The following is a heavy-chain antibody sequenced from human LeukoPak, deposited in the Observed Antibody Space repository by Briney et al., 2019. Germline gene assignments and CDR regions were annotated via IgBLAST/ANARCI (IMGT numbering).Heavy chain of an antibody. CDR2: ISNDGTST. CDR1: GLTFSNYW. D-gene: IGHD3-3*01. Sequence: AGGSLRLSCAVSGLTFSNYWMHWVRQAPGKGLVWVSRISNDGTSTSYADSVKGRFTISRDNAKNTLYLQMNSLRGEDTAVYYCARDFGVPGTPGDYWGQGTLVTVSS. J-gene: IGHJ4*02. CDR3: ARDFGVPGTPGDY. V-gene: IGHV3-74*01.